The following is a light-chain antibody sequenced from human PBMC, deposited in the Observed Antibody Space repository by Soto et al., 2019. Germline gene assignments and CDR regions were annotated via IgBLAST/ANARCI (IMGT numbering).Light chain of an antibody. J-gene: IGLJ2*01. CDR2: DNN. V-gene: IGLV1-51*01. CDR3: GTWDCSLNAVV. CDR1: SSNIGKNY. Sequence: QSVLTQPPSVSAAPGQKVTISGSGSSSNIGKNYVSWYQHLPGTAPKLLIYDNNKRPSRIPDRFSGSKSGTSATLGITGLQTGDEADYYCGTWDCSLNAVVFGGGTKLTVL.